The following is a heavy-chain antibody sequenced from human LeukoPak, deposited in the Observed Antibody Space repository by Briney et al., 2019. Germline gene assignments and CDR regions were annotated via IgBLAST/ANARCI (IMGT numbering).Heavy chain of an antibody. J-gene: IGHJ1*01. CDR3: AKPGTTVTTSRYFQH. CDR2: ISYDGSNK. D-gene: IGHD4-17*01. V-gene: IGHV3-30*18. Sequence: GGSLRLSCAASGFTFSSYGKHWVRQAPGKGLEWVAVISYDGSNKYYADSVKGRFTISRDNSKNTLYLQMNSLRAEDTAVYYCAKPGTTVTTSRYFQHWGQGNLVTVSS. CDR1: GFTFSSYG.